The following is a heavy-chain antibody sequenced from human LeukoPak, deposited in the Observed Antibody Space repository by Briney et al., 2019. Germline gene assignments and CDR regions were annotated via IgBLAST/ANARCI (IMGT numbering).Heavy chain of an antibody. Sequence: SETLSLTCTVSGGSIRSGSFYWTWIRQHPGKGLEWIGYIYYSGTTYYNPSLKSRVSISIDTSKNQFALKLSSVTAADTAVYYCARDQGGVVRGVIDWFDPWGQGALVAVSS. CDR1: GGSIRSGSFY. CDR2: IYYSGTT. V-gene: IGHV4-31*03. CDR3: ARDQGGVVRGVIDWFDP. D-gene: IGHD3-10*01. J-gene: IGHJ5*02.